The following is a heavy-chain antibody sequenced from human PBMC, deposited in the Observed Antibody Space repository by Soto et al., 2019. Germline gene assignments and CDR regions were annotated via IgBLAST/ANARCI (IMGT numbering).Heavy chain of an antibody. CDR2: IKSKTDGGTT. D-gene: IGHD3-3*01. Sequence: EVQLVESGGGLVKPGGSLRLSCAASGFTFSNAWMNWVRQAPGKGLEWVGRIKSKTDGGTTDYAAPVKGRFTISRDDSKNTLYLQMNSLKTEDTAVYYCTTDGVTIFGVDGLYYYYGMDVWGQGTTVTVSS. CDR3: TTDGVTIFGVDGLYYYYGMDV. CDR1: GFTFSNAW. J-gene: IGHJ6*02. V-gene: IGHV3-15*07.